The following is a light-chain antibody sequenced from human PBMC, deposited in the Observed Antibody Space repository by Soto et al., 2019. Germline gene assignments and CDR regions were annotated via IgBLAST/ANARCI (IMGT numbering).Light chain of an antibody. J-gene: IGKJ2*01. CDR2: NTS. CDR1: RSVFRY. V-gene: IGKV1-39*01. Sequence: DIQMTQSPSSLSASVGDRVTLTCRASRSVFRYLNWYQQKPGKAPKPLIYNTSTLQSGVPSRFSGSGSGTDFTLTISSLQPQDFATYYCQRSYSTLYTFGQGTKLEIQ. CDR3: QRSYSTLYT.